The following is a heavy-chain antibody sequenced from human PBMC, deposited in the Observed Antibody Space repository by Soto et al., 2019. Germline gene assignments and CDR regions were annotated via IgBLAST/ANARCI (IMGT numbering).Heavy chain of an antibody. Sequence: QITLKESGPTLVKPTQTITLTCTFSGFSLSTSVSGVGWIRQPPPKALEWLAVVYWDDDKRYSPSLKSRLTITKDTSKNQLVLKMTNMDPVDTATYYCAYRLYAGWLTGSYYDYWGQGTLVTVSS. V-gene: IGHV2-5*02. CDR2: VYWDDDK. J-gene: IGHJ4*02. CDR1: GFSLSTSVSG. D-gene: IGHD7-27*01. CDR3: AYRLYAGWLTGSYYDY.